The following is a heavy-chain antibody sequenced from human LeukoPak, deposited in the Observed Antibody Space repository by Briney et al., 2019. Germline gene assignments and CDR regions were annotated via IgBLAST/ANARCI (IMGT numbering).Heavy chain of an antibody. J-gene: IGHJ3*02. Sequence: SGTLSLTCAVSGGSISSSNWWSWVRQPPGKGLEWIGEIYHSGSTNYNPSLKSRVTISVDKSKNQFSLKLSSVTAADTAVYYCARDAVSYDSSGYYTYDAFDIWGQGTMVTVSS. D-gene: IGHD3-22*01. V-gene: IGHV4-4*02. CDR3: ARDAVSYDSSGYYTYDAFDI. CDR1: GGSISSSNW. CDR2: IYHSGST.